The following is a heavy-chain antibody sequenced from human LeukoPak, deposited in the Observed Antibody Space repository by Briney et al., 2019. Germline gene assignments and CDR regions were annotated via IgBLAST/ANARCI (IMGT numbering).Heavy chain of an antibody. J-gene: IGHJ4*02. V-gene: IGHV4-34*01. CDR2: INHSGST. CDR1: GGSFSGDY. D-gene: IGHD6-19*01. CDR3: ARRPRYSSGWYYFDS. Sequence: PSGTLSLTCAVYGGSFSGDYWNWIRQPPGKGLEWIGEINHSGSTNSNPSLKSRVTISVDRSKNQFSLKLSSVTAADTAVYYCARRPRYSSGWYYFDSWGQGTLVTVSS.